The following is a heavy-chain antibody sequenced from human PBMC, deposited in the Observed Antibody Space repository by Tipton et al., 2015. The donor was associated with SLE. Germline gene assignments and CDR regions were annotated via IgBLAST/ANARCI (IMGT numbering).Heavy chain of an antibody. V-gene: IGHV1-18*01. Sequence: QSGAEVKKPGASVKVSCKASGYTFTDYGITWVRQAPGQGLEWMGWISTYNGMTNYAQRLQGRVSMTKDTSTAYMELRSLTSDDTAVYYCARARGYDFWSSSYDYWGQGTLVTVSS. CDR3: ARARGYDFWSSSYDY. D-gene: IGHD3-3*01. CDR1: GYTFTDYG. CDR2: ISTYNGMT. J-gene: IGHJ4*02.